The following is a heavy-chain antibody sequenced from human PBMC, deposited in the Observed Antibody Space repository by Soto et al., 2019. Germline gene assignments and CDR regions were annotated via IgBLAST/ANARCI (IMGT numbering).Heavy chain of an antibody. CDR3: ARAPVGVVPTATYIDH. CDR1: GYTFNNFV. V-gene: IGHV1-18*01. D-gene: IGHD2-21*02. J-gene: IGHJ4*02. Sequence: QVQLVQSGTEVQKPGASVKVSCKASGYTFNNFVVAWVRQAPGQGLEWMGWISASNGDTNYAQKFQGRVTMTTDTSRNTAYMHLRSLRSDDTAVDYCARAPVGVVPTATYIDHGGQWTRVSVSS. CDR2: ISASNGDT.